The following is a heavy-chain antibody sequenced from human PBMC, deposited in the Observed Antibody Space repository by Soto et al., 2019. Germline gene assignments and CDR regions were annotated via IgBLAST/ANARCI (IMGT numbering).Heavy chain of an antibody. CDR1: GGSLSSYH. V-gene: IGHV4-59*01. CDR3: ARGIYGSGSVVHYYQDV. CDR2: IYYSGST. Sequence: KASETLSLTCTVSGGSLSSYHWSWIRQPPGKGLEWIGYIYYSGSTNYNPSLKSRVTISVDTSKNQFSLKLSSVTAADTAVYYCARGIYGSGSVVHYYQDVSGKGSTVTVSS. D-gene: IGHD3-10*01. J-gene: IGHJ6*03.